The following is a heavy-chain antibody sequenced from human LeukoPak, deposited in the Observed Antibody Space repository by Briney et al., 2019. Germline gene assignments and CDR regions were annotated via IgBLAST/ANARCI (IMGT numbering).Heavy chain of an antibody. CDR1: GFTFSSSA. Sequence: GGSLRLSCAASGFTFSSSAMSWVRQAPGKGLEWVSAISGSGGSTYYADSVKGRFTISRDNSKNTLYLQVNSLRDEDTAVYYCAKDQGVVVPAAMGYWGQGTLVTVSS. D-gene: IGHD2-2*01. CDR2: ISGSGGST. J-gene: IGHJ4*02. CDR3: AKDQGVVVPAAMGY. V-gene: IGHV3-23*01.